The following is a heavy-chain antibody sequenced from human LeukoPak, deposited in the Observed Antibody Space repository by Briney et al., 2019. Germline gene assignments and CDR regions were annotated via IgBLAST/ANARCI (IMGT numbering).Heavy chain of an antibody. J-gene: IGHJ3*02. Sequence: GGSLRLSWAVSGFTFSDYWMNWVRQAPGKGLEWVSAISGSGGSTYYEDSVKGRFTISRDNSKNTLYLQMNSLRAEDTAVYYCAKDQWTWRADDAFDIWGQGTMVTVSS. CDR1: GFTFSDYW. CDR2: ISGSGGST. D-gene: IGHD6-19*01. CDR3: AKDQWTWRADDAFDI. V-gene: IGHV3-23*01.